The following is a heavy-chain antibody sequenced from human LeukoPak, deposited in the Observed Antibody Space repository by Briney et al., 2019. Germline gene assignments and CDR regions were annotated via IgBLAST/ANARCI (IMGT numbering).Heavy chain of an antibody. CDR3: AREGPPTIICYH. CDR1: GYTFTSYG. V-gene: IGHV1-18*01. J-gene: IGHJ5*02. Sequence: GASVKVSCKASGYTFTSYGISWVRQAPGQGLEWMGWISAYNGNTNYAQKFQGRVTITADESTSTAYMELSSLRSEDTAVYYCAREGPPTIICYHWGQGTLVTVSS. CDR2: ISAYNGNT. D-gene: IGHD5-12*01.